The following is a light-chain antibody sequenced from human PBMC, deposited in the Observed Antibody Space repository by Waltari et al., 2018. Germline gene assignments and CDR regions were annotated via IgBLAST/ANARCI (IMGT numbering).Light chain of an antibody. J-gene: IGKJ4*01. V-gene: IGKV3-11*01. Sequence: EVVLTQSPATLSLSPGERATLSCRASHSISKFLAWYQQRPGQAPRLLIYDASDRPPGIPARFSGSGSGTDFTLTISSLEPEDFALYYCQQRRNWPPLTFGGGTKVE. CDR2: DAS. CDR1: HSISKF. CDR3: QQRRNWPPLT.